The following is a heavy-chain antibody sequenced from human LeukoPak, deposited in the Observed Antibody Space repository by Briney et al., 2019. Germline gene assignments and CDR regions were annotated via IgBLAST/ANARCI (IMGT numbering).Heavy chain of an antibody. CDR3: AVGYSSSSNYYYYYMDV. CDR1: GGTFSSYA. J-gene: IGHJ6*03. CDR2: IIPIFGTA. Sequence: RASVKVSCKASGGTFSSYAISWARQAPGQGLEWMGGIIPIFGTANYAQKFQGRVTITTDESTSTAYMELSSLRSEDTAVYYCAVGYSSSSNYYYYYMDVWGKGTTVTVSS. V-gene: IGHV1-69*05. D-gene: IGHD6-6*01.